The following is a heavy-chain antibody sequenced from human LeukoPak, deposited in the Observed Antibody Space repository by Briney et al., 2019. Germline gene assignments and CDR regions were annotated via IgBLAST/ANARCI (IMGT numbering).Heavy chain of an antibody. J-gene: IGHJ4*02. CDR3: ARNAADCTTSACYDS. D-gene: IGHD2-8*01. CDR1: GFTFRNYA. CDR2: VTGNGDTT. V-gene: IGHV3-23*01. Sequence: GGSLRLSCAASGFTFRNYAMTWVRQAPGKGLEWVSVVTGNGDTTYYADSLKGRFTISRDNSRDTLYLQMNSLRAEDTAVYHCARNAADCTTSACYDSWGQGTLVTVSS.